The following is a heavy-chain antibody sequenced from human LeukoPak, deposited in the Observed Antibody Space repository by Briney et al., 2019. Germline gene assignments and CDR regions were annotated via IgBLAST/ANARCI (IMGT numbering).Heavy chain of an antibody. CDR2: INHSGTT. J-gene: IGHJ4*02. CDR3: ARGRNYYFDY. CDR1: GGSFSGYY. V-gene: IGHV4-34*01. D-gene: IGHD4-11*01. Sequence: SETLSLTCAVYGGSFSGYYWSWIRQPPGKGLEWIGEINHSGTTNYNPSLKSRVTISVDTSKNQFSLKLSSVTAADTAVYYCARGRNYYFDYWGQGTLVTVSS.